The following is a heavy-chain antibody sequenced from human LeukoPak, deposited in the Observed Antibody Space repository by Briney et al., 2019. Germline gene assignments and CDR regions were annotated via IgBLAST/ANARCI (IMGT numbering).Heavy chain of an antibody. CDR3: ARLPNYDSSGYAD. Sequence: PSETLSLTCTVSGGSISSYYWSWIRQPPGKGLEWIGYIYTSGSTNYNPSLKSRVTISVDTSKNQFSLKLSSVTAADTAVYYCARLPNYDSSGYADWGQGTLVTVSS. V-gene: IGHV4-4*09. D-gene: IGHD3-22*01. J-gene: IGHJ4*02. CDR2: IYTSGST. CDR1: GGSISSYY.